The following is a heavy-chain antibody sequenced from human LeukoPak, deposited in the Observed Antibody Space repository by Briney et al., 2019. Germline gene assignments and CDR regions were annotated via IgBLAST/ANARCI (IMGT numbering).Heavy chain of an antibody. CDR2: IYYSGST. V-gene: IGHV4-59*01. CDR3: AREARLLWFGEFAGVFDY. D-gene: IGHD3-10*01. J-gene: IGHJ4*02. CDR1: GGPISSYY. Sequence: PSETLSLTRTVSGGPISSYYWSCIRQPPGKGLEWIGYIYYSGSTNYNPSLKSRVTISVDTSKNQFSLKLSSVTAADTAVYYCAREARLLWFGEFAGVFDYWGQGTLVTVSS.